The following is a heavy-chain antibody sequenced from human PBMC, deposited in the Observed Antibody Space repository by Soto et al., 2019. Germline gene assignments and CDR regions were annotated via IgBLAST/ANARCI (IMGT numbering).Heavy chain of an antibody. V-gene: IGHV4-39*01. J-gene: IGHJ6*03. CDR3: ARPRSYYGSGSSWTRKPNHYLDV. Sequence: SETLSLTCTVSGGSISSSSYYCGWIRQPPGKGLEWIGSIYYSGSTYYNPSLKSRVTISVDTSKNQFSLKLSSVTAADTAVYYCARPRSYYGSGSSWTRKPNHYLDVWGKGTTVTVSS. CDR1: GGSISSSSYY. CDR2: IYYSGST. D-gene: IGHD3-10*01.